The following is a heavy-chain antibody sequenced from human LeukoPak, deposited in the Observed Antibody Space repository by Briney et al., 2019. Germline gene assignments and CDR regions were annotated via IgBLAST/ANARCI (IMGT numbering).Heavy chain of an antibody. J-gene: IGHJ6*03. CDR3: ARATKSGGSGSPSWRALYYYYYMDV. Sequence: ASVKVSCKASGYTFTGYYMHWVRQAPGQGLEWMGWINPNSGGTNYAQKFQGRVTMTRDTSISTAYMELSRLRSDDTAVYYCARATKSGGSGSPSWRALYYYYYMDVWGKGTTVTVSS. CDR2: INPNSGGT. V-gene: IGHV1-2*02. CDR1: GYTFTGYY. D-gene: IGHD3-10*01.